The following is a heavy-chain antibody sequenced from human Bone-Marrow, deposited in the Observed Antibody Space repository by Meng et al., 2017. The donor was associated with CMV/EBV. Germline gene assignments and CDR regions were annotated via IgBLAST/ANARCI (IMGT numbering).Heavy chain of an antibody. V-gene: IGHV1-46*01. J-gene: IGHJ4*02. CDR1: GYTFTTYY. CDR3: ARSQPHSSGYIRFDY. D-gene: IGHD3-22*01. Sequence: ASVKVSCKASGYTFTTYYIQWVRQAPGQGLEWLGIVNPFAGTTSYAQNFQGRVTMTTDTSTSTAYMELRSLRSDDTAVYYCARSQPHSSGYIRFDYWGQGTLVTISS. CDR2: VNPFAGTT.